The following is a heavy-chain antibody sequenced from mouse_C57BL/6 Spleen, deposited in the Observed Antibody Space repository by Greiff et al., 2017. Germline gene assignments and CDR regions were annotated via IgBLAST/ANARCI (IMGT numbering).Heavy chain of an antibody. J-gene: IGHJ4*01. D-gene: IGHD2-5*01. Sequence: QVQLQQPGAELVKPGASVKLSCKASGYTFTSYWMHWVKQRPGQGLEWIGMIHPNSGSTNYNEKFKSKATLTVDKSSSTAYMQLSRLTSEDSAVYYCARYSNYAMDYWGQGTSVTVSS. CDR1: GYTFTSYW. CDR3: ARYSNYAMDY. V-gene: IGHV1-64*01. CDR2: IHPNSGST.